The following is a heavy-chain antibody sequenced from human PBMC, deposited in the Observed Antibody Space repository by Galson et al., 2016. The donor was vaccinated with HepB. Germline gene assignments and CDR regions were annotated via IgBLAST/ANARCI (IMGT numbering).Heavy chain of an antibody. CDR1: GFTFSNYV. V-gene: IGHV3-21*04. D-gene: IGHD7-27*01. CDR2: FSERDNEI. Sequence: SLRLSCAGSGFTFSNYVMHWVRQAPGRGLEWVSVFSERDNEIHYADFVQGRFTISRDNSETSLYLQMSSLRAEATAVYYRARERYWGSPPEPYPDYWGQGTLVTVSS. J-gene: IGHJ4*02. CDR3: ARERYWGSPPEPYPDY.